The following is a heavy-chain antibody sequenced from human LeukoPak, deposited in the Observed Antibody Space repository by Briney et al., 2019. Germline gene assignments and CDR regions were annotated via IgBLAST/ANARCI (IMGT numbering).Heavy chain of an antibody. CDR1: GASTSSAGYY. V-gene: IGHV4-30-2*01. CDR2: IYHTGST. Sequence: SETLSLTCTVSGASTSSAGYYWSWIRQAPGKSLEWIGYIYHTGSTSHNPSLKSRVTISMDTSKNQFSLNLTSVTAADTAVYYCSAPFDSSGSPFDYWGQGTLVTVSS. D-gene: IGHD3-22*01. J-gene: IGHJ4*02. CDR3: SAPFDSSGSPFDY.